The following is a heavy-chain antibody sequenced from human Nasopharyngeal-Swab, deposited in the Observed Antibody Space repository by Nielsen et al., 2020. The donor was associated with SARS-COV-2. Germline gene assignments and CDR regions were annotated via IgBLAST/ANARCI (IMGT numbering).Heavy chain of an antibody. Sequence: SETLSLTCTVSGGSISSYYWSWIRQPAGKGLEWIGRIYTSGSTNYNPSLKSRVTISVDTSKNQFSLKLGSVTAADTAVYYCARAGSWYKVVDYWGQGTLVTVSS. CDR2: IYTSGST. CDR3: ARAGSWYKVVDY. CDR1: GGSISSYY. D-gene: IGHD6-13*01. J-gene: IGHJ4*02. V-gene: IGHV4-4*07.